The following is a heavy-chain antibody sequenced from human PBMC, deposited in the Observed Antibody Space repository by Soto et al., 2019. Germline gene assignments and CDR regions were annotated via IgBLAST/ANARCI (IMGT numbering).Heavy chain of an antibody. CDR1: GYTFTSYD. CDR2: INPNSGGT. Sequence: GASVKVSCKASGYTFTSYDINWVRQAPGQGLEWMGWINPNSGGTNYAQKFQGRVTMTRDTSISTAYMELSRLRSDDTAVYYCARDRNIAALDYWGQGTLVTVSS. V-gene: IGHV1-2*02. D-gene: IGHD6-6*01. J-gene: IGHJ4*02. CDR3: ARDRNIAALDY.